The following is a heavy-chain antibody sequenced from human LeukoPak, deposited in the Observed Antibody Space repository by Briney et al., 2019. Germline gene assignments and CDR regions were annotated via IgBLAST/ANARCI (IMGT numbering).Heavy chain of an antibody. CDR2: ISNSGTT. D-gene: IGHD2-21*01. CDR1: GNSISSYY. Sequence: SETLSLTCTVSGNSISSYYWNWIRQPPGKGLEWIGYISNSGTTNYNPSLSSRVTISVDTSKNQFSLKLSSVTAADTAVYYCARGDGYIHFWGQGTLVTVSS. CDR3: ARGDGYIHF. J-gene: IGHJ4*02. V-gene: IGHV4-59*01.